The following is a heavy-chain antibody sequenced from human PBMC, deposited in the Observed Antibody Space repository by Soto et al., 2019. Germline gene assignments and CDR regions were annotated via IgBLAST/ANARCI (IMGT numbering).Heavy chain of an antibody. J-gene: IGHJ6*02. CDR1: GGSISSGGYY. D-gene: IGHD2-21*01. CDR2: IYYSGST. CDR3: AASRVGCGGFNYYGMDV. Sequence: PSETLSLTCTVSGGSISSGGYYWSWIRQHPGKGLEWIGYIYYSGSTHYNPSLKSRVTISVDTSKNQFSLKRSSVTAADTAVYYCAASRVGCGGFNYYGMDVWGQGTTVTVSS. V-gene: IGHV4-31*03.